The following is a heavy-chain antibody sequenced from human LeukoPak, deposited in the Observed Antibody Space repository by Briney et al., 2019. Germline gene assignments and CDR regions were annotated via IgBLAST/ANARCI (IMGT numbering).Heavy chain of an antibody. J-gene: IGHJ4*02. Sequence: GASVKVSCKASGYTFTGYYMHWVRQAPGQGLEWMGWINPNSGGTNYAQKFQGWVTMTRDTSISTAYMELSRLRSDDTAVYYCARSYCSGGSCYVYWGQGTLVTVSS. CDR3: ARSYCSGGSCYVY. CDR1: GYTFTGYY. V-gene: IGHV1-2*04. D-gene: IGHD2-15*01. CDR2: INPNSGGT.